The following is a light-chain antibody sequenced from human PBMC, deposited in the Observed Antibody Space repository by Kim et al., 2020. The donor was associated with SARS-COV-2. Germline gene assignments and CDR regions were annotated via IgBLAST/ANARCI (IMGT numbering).Light chain of an antibody. J-gene: IGKJ5*01. CDR2: DAY. CDR3: QQRNSWPPRIT. V-gene: IGKV3-11*01. CDR1: QSVDTY. Sequence: EIVLTQSPATLSLSLGERATLSCRASQSVDTYLAWYQQKPGQAPRLLIYDAYNRATGIPARFSGSGSGTDFTLTISSLQPKDFALYFCQQRNSWPPRITFGQGTRLEIK.